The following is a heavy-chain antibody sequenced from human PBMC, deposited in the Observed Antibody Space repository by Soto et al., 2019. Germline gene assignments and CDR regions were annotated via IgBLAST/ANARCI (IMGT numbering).Heavy chain of an antibody. Sequence: QVQLQESGPGLVKPSETLSLTCTVSGGSISSYYWSWIRQPAGKGLEWIGRIYTSGSTNYNPSLKRRVTMSVDTSKNQFSLKLSSVTAADTAVYYCAREHPVAGIYYFDYWGQGTLVTVSS. J-gene: IGHJ4*02. V-gene: IGHV4-4*07. D-gene: IGHD6-19*01. CDR3: AREHPVAGIYYFDY. CDR2: IYTSGST. CDR1: GGSISSYY.